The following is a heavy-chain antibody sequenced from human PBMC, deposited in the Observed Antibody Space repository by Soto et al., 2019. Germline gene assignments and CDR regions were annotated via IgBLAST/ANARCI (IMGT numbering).Heavy chain of an antibody. CDR3: ARHIAVAGTRGFDY. Sequence: QVELQESGPGLVKTSGALSLTCAVSGGSISSGHWSSWVRQPPGEGLEWIGEIFQSGTTNYNPSVESRVIISMDKSKNQFSLEVISVTAADTAVYFCARHIAVAGTRGFDYWGQGTLVTVSS. V-gene: IGHV4-4*02. CDR1: GGSISSGHW. J-gene: IGHJ4*02. CDR2: IFQSGTT. D-gene: IGHD6-19*01.